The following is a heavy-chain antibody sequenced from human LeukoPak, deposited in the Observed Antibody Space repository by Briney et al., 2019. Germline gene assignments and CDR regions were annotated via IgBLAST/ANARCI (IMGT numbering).Heavy chain of an antibody. CDR2: IKQDGSEK. Sequence: GGSLRLSCAASGFTFSSYWMSWVRQAPGKGLEWVANIKQDGSEKYYVDSVKGRFTISRENAKNSLYLQMNSLTADDTAVYYSTREAFTDSTGYYFSPLDMWGQGTMVTVSS. D-gene: IGHD3-22*01. V-gene: IGHV3-7*03. CDR3: TREAFTDSTGYYFSPLDM. CDR1: GFTFSSYW. J-gene: IGHJ3*02.